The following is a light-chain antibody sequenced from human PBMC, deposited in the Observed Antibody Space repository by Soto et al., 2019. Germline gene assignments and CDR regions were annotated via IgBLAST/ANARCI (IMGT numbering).Light chain of an antibody. J-gene: IGKJ5*01. CDR2: GAS. CDR3: HQYDNSPLT. Sequence: EIVLTQSPGTLSLSPGERPTLYCRASQSVSSRRLAWYQQKPGQAPRLLIVGASSRATGIPDRFSGGGSGTDFTLTISRLEPEDFALYYCHQYDNSPLTFGGGTRLEIK. CDR1: QSVSSRR. V-gene: IGKV3-20*01.